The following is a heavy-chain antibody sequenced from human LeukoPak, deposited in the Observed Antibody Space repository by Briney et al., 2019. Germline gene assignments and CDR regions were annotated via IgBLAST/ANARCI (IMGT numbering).Heavy chain of an antibody. CDR3: AKDGGNDFWSGYYLDY. D-gene: IGHD3-3*01. J-gene: IGHJ4*02. Sequence: GGSLRLSCAASGFTFSSYAMSWVRQAPGKGLGWVSAISGSGGSTYYADSVKGRFTISRDNSKNTLYLQMNSLRAEDTGVYYCAKDGGNDFWSGYYLDYWGQGTLVTVSS. V-gene: IGHV3-23*01. CDR1: GFTFSSYA. CDR2: ISGSGGST.